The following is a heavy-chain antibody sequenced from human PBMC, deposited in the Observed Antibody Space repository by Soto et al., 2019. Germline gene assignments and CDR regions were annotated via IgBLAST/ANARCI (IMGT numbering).Heavy chain of an antibody. J-gene: IGHJ5*02. CDR3: ERGKDLWRYPAGFDP. V-gene: IGHV1-8*01. CDR1: GYTFTSYD. CDR2: MNPNSGNT. Sequence: ASVKVSCKASGYTFTSYDINWVRQATGQGLEWMGWMNPNSGNTGYAQKFQGRVTMTRNTSISTAYMELSSLRSEDTAVYYCERGKDLWRYPAGFDPWGQGTLVTVSS. D-gene: IGHD3-3*01.